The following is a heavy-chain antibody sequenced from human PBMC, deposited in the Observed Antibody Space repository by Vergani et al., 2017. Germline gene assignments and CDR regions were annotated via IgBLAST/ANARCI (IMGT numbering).Heavy chain of an antibody. CDR2: IDHTGRP. V-gene: IGHV4-34*01. CDR1: GGSFTSYH. D-gene: IGHD4-11*01. Sequence: QVQLQQWGGGLLKPSETLSLTCVVNGGSFTSYHWTWIRQSPGEGLECVGDIDHTGRPDYNPSLKRRLTMSVDKSRNQFSLTLNSVTATDTAIYFCARVNTETNGHLYYYYYMDVWGQGTAVTVS. J-gene: IGHJ6*03. CDR3: ARVNTETNGHLYYYYYMDV.